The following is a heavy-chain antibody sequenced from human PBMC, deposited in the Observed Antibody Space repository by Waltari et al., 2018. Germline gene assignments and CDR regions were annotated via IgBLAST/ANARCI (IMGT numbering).Heavy chain of an antibody. D-gene: IGHD6-19*01. CDR2: ISSSSSYI. V-gene: IGHV3-21*01. Sequence: EVQLVESGGGLVKPGGSLRPSCASAGFNFISYSMNWVRQAPGKGLEWVSSISSSSSYIYYADSVKGRFTISRDNAKNSLYLQMNSLRAEDTAVYYCAREDIAVAGPFDYWGQGTLVTVSS. CDR3: AREDIAVAGPFDY. CDR1: GFNFISYS. J-gene: IGHJ4*02.